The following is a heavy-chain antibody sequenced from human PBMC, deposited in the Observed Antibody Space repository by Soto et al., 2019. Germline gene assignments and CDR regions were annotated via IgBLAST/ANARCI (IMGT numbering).Heavy chain of an antibody. CDR2: IFSADNT. D-gene: IGHD3-3*01. Sequence: PGGSLRLSCAASGFTVGSNYLSWVRQAPGKGLEWVSVIFSADNTHYADSVKGRFTISRDNSKNTVFLQMNSLRAEDTAVYYCAITGAGYYIVWGQGTPVTVSS. CDR3: AITGAGYYIV. J-gene: IGHJ4*02. CDR1: GFTVGSNY. V-gene: IGHV3-53*01.